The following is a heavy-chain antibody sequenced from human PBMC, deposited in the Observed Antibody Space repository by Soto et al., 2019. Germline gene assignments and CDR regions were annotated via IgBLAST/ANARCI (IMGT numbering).Heavy chain of an antibody. CDR2: IYYSGST. V-gene: IGHV4-39*01. D-gene: IGHD3-10*01. CDR3: ARHFGQYYYGSGSYYDYYYGMDV. Sequence: SETLSLTCTVSGGSISSSSYYWGWIRQPPGKGLEWIGSIYYSGSTYYNPSLKSRVTISVDTSKNQFSLKLSSVTAADTAMHYCARHFGQYYYGSGSYYDYYYGMDVWGQGTTVTAP. CDR1: GGSISSSSYY. J-gene: IGHJ6*02.